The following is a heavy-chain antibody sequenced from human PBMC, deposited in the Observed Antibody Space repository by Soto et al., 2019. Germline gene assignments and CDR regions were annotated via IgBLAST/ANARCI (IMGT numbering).Heavy chain of an antibody. Sequence: PGGSLRLSCAASGFTFSSYAMSWVRQAPGKGLEWVSAISGSGGSTYYADSVKGRFTISRDNSKNTLYLQMNSLRAEDTAVYYCAKDPLGYCSSNSCSYQFDYWGQGTLVTVSS. CDR3: AKDPLGYCSSNSCSYQFDY. J-gene: IGHJ4*02. CDR2: ISGSGGST. CDR1: GFTFSSYA. V-gene: IGHV3-23*01. D-gene: IGHD2-2*01.